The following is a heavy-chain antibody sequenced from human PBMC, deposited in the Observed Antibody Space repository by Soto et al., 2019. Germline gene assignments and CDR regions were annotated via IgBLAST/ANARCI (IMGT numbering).Heavy chain of an antibody. CDR3: AKSQSSLYFMDV. Sequence: EVQVLESGGGLVQPGGSLRLSCVGSGFIFSNYAMAWVRQAPGTGLEWVSGFGGSGGTYYADSVKGRYSISRDHSKNTLYLQMNSLRVEDTAVYYCAKSQSSLYFMDVWGKGTAVTVSS. CDR2: FGGSGGT. J-gene: IGHJ6*03. CDR1: GFIFSNYA. V-gene: IGHV3-23*01.